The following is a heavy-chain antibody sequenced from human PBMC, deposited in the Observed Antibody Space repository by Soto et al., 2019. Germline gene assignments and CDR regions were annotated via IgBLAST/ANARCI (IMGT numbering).Heavy chain of an antibody. Sequence: ASVKVSCKASGYTFTNFGVNWVRQAPGQGLEWMGWISAYSGNTYYAQKFQDRVTMTTDTSTSTAYMELRSLRADDTATYYCARDPRKLVHYYDSSRFYSPDYWGQGSLVTVSS. CDR2: ISAYSGNT. CDR3: ARDPRKLVHYYDSSRFYSPDY. J-gene: IGHJ4*02. CDR1: GYTFTNFG. D-gene: IGHD3-22*01. V-gene: IGHV1-18*01.